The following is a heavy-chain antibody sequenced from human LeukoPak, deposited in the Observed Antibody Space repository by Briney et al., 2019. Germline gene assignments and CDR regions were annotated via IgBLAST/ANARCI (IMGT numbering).Heavy chain of an antibody. CDR2: IKGDGTST. Sequence: GGSMRLSCVASGFTFSSYWMHWVRQVPGKGLVWVSRIKGDGTSTSYADSVKGRFTISRDNAKSTLYLQMNSLRAEDTAVYYCASGTASYYWGQGTLVTVSS. CDR3: ASGTASYY. J-gene: IGHJ4*02. CDR1: GFTFSSYW. V-gene: IGHV3-74*01.